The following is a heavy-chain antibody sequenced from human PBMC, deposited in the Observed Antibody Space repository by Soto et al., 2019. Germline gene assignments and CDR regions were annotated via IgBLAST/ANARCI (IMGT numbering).Heavy chain of an antibody. CDR1: GFTFGDYA. CDR2: NRSKAYGGTT. D-gene: IGHD6-13*01. V-gene: IGHV3-49*03. Sequence: GGSLRLSCTASGFTFGDYAMSWFRQAPGKGLEWVGFNRSKAYGGTTEYAASVKGRFTISRDDSKSIAYLQMNSLKTEDTAVYYCTRDEGIAAAGHYYYYGMDVWGQGTTVTVSS. J-gene: IGHJ6*02. CDR3: TRDEGIAAAGHYYYYGMDV.